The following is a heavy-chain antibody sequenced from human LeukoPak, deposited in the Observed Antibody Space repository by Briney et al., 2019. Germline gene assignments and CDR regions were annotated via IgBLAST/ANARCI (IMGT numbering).Heavy chain of an antibody. J-gene: IGHJ3*02. Sequence: SETLSLTCTVAGGSISSHYWSWIRQPPGKGLEWIGYIYYSGSTNYNPSLKSRVTISVDTSKNQFSLKLSSVTAADTAVYYCASQMEHASSMGAFDIWGQGTMVTVSS. CDR3: ASQMEHASSMGAFDI. CDR1: GGSISSHY. D-gene: IGHD1-26*01. CDR2: IYYSGST. V-gene: IGHV4-59*11.